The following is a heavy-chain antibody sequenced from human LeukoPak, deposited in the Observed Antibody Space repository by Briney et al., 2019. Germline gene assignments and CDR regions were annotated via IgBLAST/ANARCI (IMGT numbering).Heavy chain of an antibody. CDR3: AKTGYSSGYYGLDY. Sequence: PGGSLSLSCAPSGLTFSSYRLNWVRQPAGKGLGWVSSISSIGDYVFFAPSVKGRFTISRDNSRNTLYLQMTSLRAEDTAVYYCAKTGYSSGYYGLDYWGQGTLVTVSS. CDR2: ISSIGDYV. J-gene: IGHJ4*02. CDR1: GLTFSSYR. D-gene: IGHD3-22*01. V-gene: IGHV3-21*01.